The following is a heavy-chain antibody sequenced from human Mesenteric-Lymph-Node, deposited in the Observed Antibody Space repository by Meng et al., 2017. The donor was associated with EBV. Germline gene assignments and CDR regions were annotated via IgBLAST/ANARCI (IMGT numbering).Heavy chain of an antibody. CDR3: ARGVNPAY. CDR2: INYRGST. CDR1: GGSFSGYY. Sequence: QSQLPQWGAGLLKPSGTLSLTCAVYGGSFSGYYWTWIRQPPGKGLEWVGEINYRGSTNYNPSLKSRVTISVDTSKSQLYLKLSSVTAADTAVYYCARGVNPAYWGQGTLVTVSS. V-gene: IGHV4-34*01. D-gene: IGHD2-2*01. J-gene: IGHJ4*02.